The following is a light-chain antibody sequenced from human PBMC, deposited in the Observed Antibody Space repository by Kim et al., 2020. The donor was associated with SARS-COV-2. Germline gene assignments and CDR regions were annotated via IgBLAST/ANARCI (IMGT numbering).Light chain of an antibody. CDR1: QGISSY. V-gene: IGKV1-8*01. Sequence: AIRMTQSPSSFSASTGDRVTITCRASQGISSYLAWYQQKPGKAPKLLIYAASTLQSGVPSRFSRSGSGTDFTLTISCLQSEDFATYYCQQYYSYPITFGQGTRLEIK. CDR3: QQYYSYPIT. J-gene: IGKJ5*01. CDR2: AAS.